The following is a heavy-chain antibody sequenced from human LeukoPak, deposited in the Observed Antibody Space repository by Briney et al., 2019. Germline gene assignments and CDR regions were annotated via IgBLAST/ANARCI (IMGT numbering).Heavy chain of an antibody. V-gene: IGHV3-23*01. Sequence: GGSLRLSCAASGFTFSSYDMSWVRQAPGKGLEWVSAISGSGGSTYYADSVKGRFTISRDNSKNTLYLQMNSLRAEDTAVYYCAKDLRFLEWFFDYWGQGTLVTVSS. D-gene: IGHD3-3*01. J-gene: IGHJ4*02. CDR2: ISGSGGST. CDR3: AKDLRFLEWFFDY. CDR1: GFTFSSYD.